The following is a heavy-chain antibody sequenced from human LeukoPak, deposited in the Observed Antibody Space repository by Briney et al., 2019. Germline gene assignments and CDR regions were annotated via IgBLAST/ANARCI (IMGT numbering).Heavy chain of an antibody. CDR1: GFTFSSYA. Sequence: GGSLRLSCAASGFTFSSYAMTWVRQAPGKGLEWVSSISDSGGITFYADSVKGRFTISRDNSKNTLYLQVNSLRTEDTAVYYCAKDRRISPKWYFEIWGRGTSVTASS. CDR3: AKDRRISPKWYFEI. CDR2: ISDSGGIT. D-gene: IGHD3-10*01. V-gene: IGHV3-23*01. J-gene: IGHJ2*01.